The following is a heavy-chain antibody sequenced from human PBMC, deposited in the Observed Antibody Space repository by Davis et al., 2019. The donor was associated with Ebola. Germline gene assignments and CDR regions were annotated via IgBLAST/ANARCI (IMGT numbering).Heavy chain of an antibody. CDR2: IKQDGSEK. V-gene: IGHV3-7*03. D-gene: IGHD6-13*01. Sequence: GESLKISCAASGFTFSSYWMSWVRQAPGKGLEWVANIKQDGSEKYYVDSVKGRFTISRDNAKNSLYLQMNSLRAEDTAVYYRALYSSTPYWGQGTLVTVSS. CDR1: GFTFSSYW. J-gene: IGHJ4*02. CDR3: ALYSSTPY.